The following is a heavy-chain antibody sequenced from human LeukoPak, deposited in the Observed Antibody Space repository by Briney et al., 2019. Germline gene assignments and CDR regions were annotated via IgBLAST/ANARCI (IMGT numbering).Heavy chain of an antibody. D-gene: IGHD1-14*01. CDR2: TYYAYRWSN. CDR3: TRGRNSAFDY. V-gene: IGHV6-1*01. Sequence: SQTLSLTCAISGDSVSSNGFAWNWIRQSPSRGLEWLGRTYYAYRWSNDYALSVESRITINPDTSKNQFSLQLNSVTPEDTAVYYCTRGRNSAFDYWGQGTLVTVSS. CDR1: GDSVSSNGFA. J-gene: IGHJ4*02.